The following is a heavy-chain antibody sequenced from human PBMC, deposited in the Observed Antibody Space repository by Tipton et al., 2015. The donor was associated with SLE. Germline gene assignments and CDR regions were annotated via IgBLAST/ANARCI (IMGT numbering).Heavy chain of an antibody. Sequence: SLRLSCAASGLTFSSYAMTWVRQAPGKGLEWVAFILYHGSETYYADSVKGRFTISRDNSKNTLDLQMDSLRTEDTAVYFCAKDSAFINSWPVDYWGQGTLVTVSS. CDR1: GLTFSSYA. CDR2: ILYHGSET. J-gene: IGHJ4*02. V-gene: IGHV3-30*02. CDR3: AKDSAFINSWPVDY. D-gene: IGHD6-13*01.